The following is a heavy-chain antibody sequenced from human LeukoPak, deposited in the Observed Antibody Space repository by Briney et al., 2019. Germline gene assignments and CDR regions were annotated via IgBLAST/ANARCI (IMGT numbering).Heavy chain of an antibody. D-gene: IGHD1-26*01. Sequence: SVKVSCKASGGTFSSYAISWVRQAPGQGLEWMGGIIPIFGTANYAQKFQGRVTITADESTGTAYMELSSLRSEDTAVYYCASPDPPAHEWELLSPRRKDYYYYGMDVWGQGTTVTVSS. CDR2: IIPIFGTA. J-gene: IGHJ6*02. V-gene: IGHV1-69*01. CDR1: GGTFSSYA. CDR3: ASPDPPAHEWELLSPRRKDYYYYGMDV.